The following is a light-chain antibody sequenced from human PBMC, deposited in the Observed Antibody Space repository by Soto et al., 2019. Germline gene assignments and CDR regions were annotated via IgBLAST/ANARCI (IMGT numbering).Light chain of an antibody. Sequence: QSVLTQPPSVSAAPGQKVTISCSGSSSNIGNNYVSWYQQLPGTAPNLLIYDNNKRPSGIPDRFSGSKSGTSATLGITGLQTGDEADYYCGTWDSSLSAFYVFGTGTKLTVL. CDR1: SSNIGNNY. J-gene: IGLJ1*01. CDR3: GTWDSSLSAFYV. V-gene: IGLV1-51*01. CDR2: DNN.